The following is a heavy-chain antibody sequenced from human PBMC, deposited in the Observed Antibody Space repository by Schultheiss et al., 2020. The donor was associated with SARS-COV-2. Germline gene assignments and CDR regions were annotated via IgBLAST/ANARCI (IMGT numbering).Heavy chain of an antibody. CDR2: INHSGST. CDR1: GGSISSGGYY. Sequence: SETLSLTCTVSGGSISSGGYYWSWIRQPPGKGLEWIGEINHSGSTYYSPSLKSRVTISVDTSKNQFSLKLSSVTAADTAVYYCARDSRGRVGSSGYYYTTLFDYWGQGTLVTVSS. CDR3: ARDSRGRVGSSGYYYTTLFDY. D-gene: IGHD3-22*01. V-gene: IGHV4-61*08. J-gene: IGHJ4*02.